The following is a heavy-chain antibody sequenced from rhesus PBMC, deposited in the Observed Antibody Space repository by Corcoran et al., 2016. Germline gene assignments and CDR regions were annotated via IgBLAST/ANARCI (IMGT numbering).Heavy chain of an antibody. CDR3: ARVLRDDYVDY. CDR2: IFCSSGST. CDR1: GGSISRDY. D-gene: IGHD3-9*01. V-gene: IGHV4S7*01. J-gene: IGHJ4*01. Sequence: QVHLQASGPGLVKPSETLSLTCAISGGSISRDYWTWLLQPPGEGLEWIGYIFCSSGSTYYKSSLKSRVTISKDTSKNQFSLKLSSVTAADTAVYYCARVLRDDYVDYWGQGVLVTVSS.